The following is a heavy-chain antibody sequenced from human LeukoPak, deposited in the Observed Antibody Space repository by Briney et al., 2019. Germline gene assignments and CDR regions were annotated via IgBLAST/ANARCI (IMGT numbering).Heavy chain of an antibody. D-gene: IGHD6-19*01. V-gene: IGHV3-23*01. J-gene: IGHJ4*02. CDR1: GFTFSSYA. CDR3: AKGYSSGWYSFDY. Sequence: GGSLRLPCAASGFTFSSYAMSWVRQAPGKGLEWVSAISGSGGSTYYADSVKGRFTISRDNSKNTLYLQMNSLRAEDTAVYYCAKGYSSGWYSFDYWGQGTLVTVSS. CDR2: ISGSGGST.